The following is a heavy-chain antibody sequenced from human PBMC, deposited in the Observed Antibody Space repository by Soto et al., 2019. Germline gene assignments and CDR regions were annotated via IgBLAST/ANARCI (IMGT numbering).Heavy chain of an antibody. CDR1: GGSISSYY. CDR3: ARYDFGVYYYDSSGYYYDYYYYGMDV. Sequence: PSETLSLTCTVSGGSISSYYWSWIRQPPGKGLEWIGYIYYSGSTNYNPSLKSRVTISVDTSKNQFSLKLSSVTAADTAVYYCARYDFGVYYYDSSGYYYDYYYYGMDVWGQGTTVTVS. J-gene: IGHJ6*02. D-gene: IGHD3-22*01. CDR2: IYYSGST. V-gene: IGHV4-59*01.